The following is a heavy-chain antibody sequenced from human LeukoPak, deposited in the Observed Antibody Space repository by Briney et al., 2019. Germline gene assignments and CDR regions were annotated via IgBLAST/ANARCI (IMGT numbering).Heavy chain of an antibody. J-gene: IGHJ4*02. CDR3: ARAILTPGGATVTRYFDY. Sequence: GGSLRLSCAASGFTFSSYWMHWVRQALGKGLVWVSRIKSDGSNTNYADSVKGRFTISRDNAKNTLYLQMNSLRAEDTAVYYCARAILTPGGATVTRYFDYWGQGTLVTVSS. V-gene: IGHV3-74*01. CDR2: IKSDGSNT. D-gene: IGHD4-17*01. CDR1: GFTFSSYW.